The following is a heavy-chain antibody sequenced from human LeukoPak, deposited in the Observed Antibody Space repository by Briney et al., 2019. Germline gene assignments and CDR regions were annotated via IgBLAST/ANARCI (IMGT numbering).Heavy chain of an antibody. CDR2: MYYSGST. Sequence: SETLSLTCTVSGGSISSSSFYWGWIRQPPGKGLEWIASMYYSGSTYYNPALKTRVTISVDTSKNQFSLKLRSVTAADTAVYYCARERAVTTYYYFDYWGQGTLVTVSS. D-gene: IGHD4-17*01. CDR1: GGSISSSSFY. J-gene: IGHJ4*02. CDR3: ARERAVTTYYYFDY. V-gene: IGHV4-39*02.